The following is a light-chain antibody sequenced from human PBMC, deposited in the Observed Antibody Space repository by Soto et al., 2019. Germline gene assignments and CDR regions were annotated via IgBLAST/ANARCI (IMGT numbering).Light chain of an antibody. CDR1: QSISGW. CDR3: QQYKTMYT. V-gene: IGKV1-5*01. CDR2: DAS. J-gene: IGKJ2*01. Sequence: DIQMTQSPSTLGAWVGCRGTITFRASQSISGWLAWYQQRPGKAPKLLIYDASRLESGVPTRFSGSESGTEFTLAISNLQPDDSATYYCQQYKTMYTFGQGTKVDIK.